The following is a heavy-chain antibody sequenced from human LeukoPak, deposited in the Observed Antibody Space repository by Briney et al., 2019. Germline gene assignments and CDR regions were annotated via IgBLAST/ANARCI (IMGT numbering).Heavy chain of an antibody. V-gene: IGHV4-30-4*01. CDR1: GGSISSSSYY. Sequence: SETLSLTCTVSGGSISSSSYYWSWIRQPPGKGLEWIGYIYYSGSTYYNPSLKSRVTISVDTSKNQFSLKLSSVTAADTAVYYCAREVAVTTGGGPVDYWGQGTLVTVSS. D-gene: IGHD4-17*01. CDR2: IYYSGST. CDR3: AREVAVTTGGGPVDY. J-gene: IGHJ4*02.